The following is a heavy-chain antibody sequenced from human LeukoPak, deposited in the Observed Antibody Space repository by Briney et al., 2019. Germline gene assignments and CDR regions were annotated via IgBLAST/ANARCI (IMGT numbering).Heavy chain of an antibody. Sequence: SQTLSLTCTVSGGSISSGSYYWSWTRQPAGKGLEWIGRIYTSGSTNYNPSLKSRVTISVDTSKNQFSLKLSSVTAADTAVYYCAREPAYYDILTGYYWTHFDYWGQGTLVTVSS. CDR3: AREPAYYDILTGYYWTHFDY. D-gene: IGHD3-9*01. J-gene: IGHJ4*02. V-gene: IGHV4-61*02. CDR1: GGSISSGSYY. CDR2: IYTSGST.